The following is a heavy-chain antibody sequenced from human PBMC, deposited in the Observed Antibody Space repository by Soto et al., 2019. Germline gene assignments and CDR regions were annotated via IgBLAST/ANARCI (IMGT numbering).Heavy chain of an antibody. CDR2: VYYNGST. V-gene: IGHV4-59*12. J-gene: IGHJ4*02. Sequence: PSETLSLTCTVSGGPIAPFYWTWIRQSPGKGLESIGYVYYNGSTNYNPALKGRVTISLDTSKSQFSLRLSSVTAADTAVYYCARTRGRGQWRDFYFDFWGQGILVTVSS. CDR1: GGPIAPFY. CDR3: ARTRGRGQWRDFYFDF. D-gene: IGHD6-19*01.